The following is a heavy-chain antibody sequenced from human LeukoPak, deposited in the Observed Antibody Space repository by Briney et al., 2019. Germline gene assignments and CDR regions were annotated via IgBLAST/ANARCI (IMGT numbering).Heavy chain of an antibody. CDR1: GFTFNNYA. CDR3: AKISVTLTRDY. J-gene: IGHJ4*02. D-gene: IGHD6-19*01. V-gene: IGHV3-23*01. CDR2: ITNSGGST. Sequence: GGSLRLSCAASGFTFNNYAMTWVRQAPGKGLEWVSAITNSGGSTYNADSVKGRFTISRDNSKNTLFLQMNSLRADDTAVYYCAKISVTLTRDYWGQGTLVTVSS.